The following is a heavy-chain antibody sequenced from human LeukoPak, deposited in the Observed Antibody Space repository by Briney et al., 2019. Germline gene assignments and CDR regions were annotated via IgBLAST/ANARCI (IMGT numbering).Heavy chain of an antibody. CDR2: VRFDGNTK. CDR1: GFLVNDYG. Sequence: GGSLRLSCAASGFLVNDYGMHWVRQAPGKGPEWVAAVRFDGNTKYYVDSVKGRFTISRDTSKNTLFLQMNSLRDEDTATYYCAKDKGNQQLYALDVWGQGTTVTVSS. J-gene: IGHJ6*02. V-gene: IGHV3-30*02. D-gene: IGHD1-1*01. CDR3: AKDKGNQQLYALDV.